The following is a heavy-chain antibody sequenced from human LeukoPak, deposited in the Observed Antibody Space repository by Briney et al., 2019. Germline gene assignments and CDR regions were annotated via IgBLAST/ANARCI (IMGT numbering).Heavy chain of an antibody. D-gene: IGHD2-21*01. Sequence: ASVKVSCKASGGVFTTYAISWVRQAPGQGLEWMGGIIPFLGTTNYAQKFQGRVTITADEPTRTAYMELTYLRSDDTAVYYCTIIPSVILFTHYFEYWGQGTLVTVSS. CDR1: GGVFTTYA. CDR2: IIPFLGTT. CDR3: TIIPSVILFTHYFEY. J-gene: IGHJ4*02. V-gene: IGHV1-69*13.